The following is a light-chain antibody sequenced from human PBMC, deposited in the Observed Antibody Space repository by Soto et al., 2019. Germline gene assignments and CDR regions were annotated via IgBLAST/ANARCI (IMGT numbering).Light chain of an antibody. J-gene: IGKJ4*01. V-gene: IGKV1-5*03. CDR3: QQYKSYFIT. Sequence: DIQMTQSPSTLSASVGDRVTITCRASQSISSWLAWYQQKPGKAPKVLIYKASSLEGGVPSRFSGSGSGTEFTLTISSLQPDDFATYYCQQYKSYFITFGGVTKVEIK. CDR2: KAS. CDR1: QSISSW.